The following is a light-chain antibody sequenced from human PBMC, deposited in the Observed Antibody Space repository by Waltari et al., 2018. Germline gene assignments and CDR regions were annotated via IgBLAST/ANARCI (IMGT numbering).Light chain of an antibody. J-gene: IGKJ3*01. Sequence: EIEMPQSPATLSVYPGERATLSCRASESVGSNLAWFQQKPGKAPRLLIYGAATSATGTPASFTGSGSGTEFTLTISSLRSEDVVVYYCQQYNNWVTFGPGTKVEI. CDR3: QQYNNWVT. CDR2: GAA. V-gene: IGKV3-15*01. CDR1: ESVGSN.